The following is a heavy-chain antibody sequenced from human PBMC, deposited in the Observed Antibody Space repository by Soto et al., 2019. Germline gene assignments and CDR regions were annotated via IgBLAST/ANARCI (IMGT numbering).Heavy chain of an antibody. Sequence: ASVKVSCKASGYTFTSYGISWVRQAPGQGLEWMGWISAYNGDTNYAQKLQGRVTVTTDTSTSTAYMELRSLRSDDTAVYYCARATSRSTTCYTALDYWGQGTLVTVSS. CDR3: ARATSRSTTCYTALDY. CDR2: ISAYNGDT. D-gene: IGHD2-2*02. CDR1: GYTFTSYG. V-gene: IGHV1-18*04. J-gene: IGHJ4*02.